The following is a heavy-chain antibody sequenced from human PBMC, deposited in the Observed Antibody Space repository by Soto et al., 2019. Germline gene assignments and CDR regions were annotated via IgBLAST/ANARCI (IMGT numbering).Heavy chain of an antibody. D-gene: IGHD2-2*01. V-gene: IGHV1-8*01. CDR1: GYTFTXXD. J-gene: IGHJ5*02. CDR2: MNPNSGNT. Sequence: ASVKVSCKASGYTFTXXDIXWVRQXTGQGLEWMGWMNPNSGNTGYAQKFQGRVTMTRNTSISTAYMELSSLRSEDTAVYYCARGGYCSSTSCYSGPNWFDPWGQGTLVTVSS. CDR3: ARGGYCSSTSCYSGPNWFDP.